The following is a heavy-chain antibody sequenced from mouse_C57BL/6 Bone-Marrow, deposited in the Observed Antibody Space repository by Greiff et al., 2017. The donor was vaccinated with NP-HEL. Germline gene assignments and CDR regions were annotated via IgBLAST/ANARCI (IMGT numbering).Heavy chain of an antibody. Sequence: DVKLVESGGGLVQPGGSLKLSCAASGFTFSDYGMAWVRQAPRKGPEWVAFISNLAYSIYYADTVTGRFTISGENAKNTLYLEMSSLRSEDTAMYYCTRGGWLLRAMDYWGQGTSVTVSS. V-gene: IGHV5-15*04. CDR1: GFTFSDYG. J-gene: IGHJ4*01. CDR3: TRGGWLLRAMDY. CDR2: ISNLAYSI. D-gene: IGHD2-3*01.